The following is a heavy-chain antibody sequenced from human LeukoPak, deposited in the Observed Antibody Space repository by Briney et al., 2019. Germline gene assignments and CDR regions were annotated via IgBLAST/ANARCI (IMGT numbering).Heavy chain of an antibody. CDR1: GGSFSGYY. Sequence: SETLSLTCAVYGGSFSGYYWSRLRQPPGKGLEWIGEINHSGSTDYNPSLKSRVTISVDTSKNQFSLKLRSVTAADTAVYYCARGPYGSGDYCGQGSLVTVSS. CDR2: INHSGST. CDR3: ARGPYGSGDY. D-gene: IGHD3-10*01. J-gene: IGHJ4*02. V-gene: IGHV4-34*01.